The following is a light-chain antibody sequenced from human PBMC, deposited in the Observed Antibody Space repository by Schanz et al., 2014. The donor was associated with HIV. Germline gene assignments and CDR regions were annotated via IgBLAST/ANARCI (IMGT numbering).Light chain of an antibody. V-gene: IGKV1-12*01. CDR2: GAS. J-gene: IGKJ2*01. CDR3: QRYNSYSHT. Sequence: DIQMTQSPSSVSASVGDRVTITCRASQNINNWLGWYQQKPGKAPKLLIFGASSLQSGVPSRFSGRKSGTEFTLTIRSLQPEDFATYYCQRYNSYSHTFGQGTKLEIK. CDR1: QNINNW.